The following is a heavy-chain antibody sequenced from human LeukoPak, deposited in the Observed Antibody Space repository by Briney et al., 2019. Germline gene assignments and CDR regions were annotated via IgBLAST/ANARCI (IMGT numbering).Heavy chain of an antibody. CDR2: SSYSGST. CDR1: GGSISSGSYF. Sequence: SETLSLTCTVSGGSISSGSYFWGWIRQSPGKGLEWIGSSSYSGSTYYNPSLKNRVTISVDTSKNQFSLKLTSVTAADTAVYYCARAVDSSGFSSFQHWGQGTLVTVSS. CDR3: ARAVDSSGFSSFQH. D-gene: IGHD3-22*01. V-gene: IGHV4-39*07. J-gene: IGHJ1*01.